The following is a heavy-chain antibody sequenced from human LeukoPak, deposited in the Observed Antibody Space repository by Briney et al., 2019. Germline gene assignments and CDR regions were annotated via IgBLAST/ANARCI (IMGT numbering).Heavy chain of an antibody. V-gene: IGHV3-23*01. Sequence: PGGSLRLSCVASGFTFSTHAMTWVRQAPGKGPEWVSAIGGRGGSTYYADSLGGRFTISRDNSKNTLYLQMNSLRAEDTAVYYCASEETIFGVVHQTYDYWGQGTLVTVSS. CDR2: IGGRGGST. CDR3: ASEETIFGVVHQTYDY. CDR1: GFTFSTHA. J-gene: IGHJ4*02. D-gene: IGHD3-3*01.